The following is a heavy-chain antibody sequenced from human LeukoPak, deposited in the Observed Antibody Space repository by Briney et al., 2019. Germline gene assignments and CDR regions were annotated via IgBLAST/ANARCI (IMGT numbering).Heavy chain of an antibody. Sequence: GGSLRLSCAASGFTLSGSWMHWVRQAPGKGLQWVSRISSDGSGSCTMYAVCVKGRFTISRDDAKNTLYLQMNSIRGEDTAVYYRVKSSGWPDYWGQGTLVTVSS. CDR2: ISSDGSGSCT. J-gene: IGHJ4*02. CDR1: GFTLSGSW. V-gene: IGHV3-74*03. D-gene: IGHD6-19*01. CDR3: VKSSGWPDY.